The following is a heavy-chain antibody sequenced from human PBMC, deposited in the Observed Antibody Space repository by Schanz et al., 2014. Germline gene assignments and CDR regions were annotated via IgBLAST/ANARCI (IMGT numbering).Heavy chain of an antibody. D-gene: IGHD5-12*01. V-gene: IGHV3-23*01. CDR2: LSGSGGST. CDR1: GFTFSSYA. Sequence: EVQLLESGGGLVQPGGSLRLSCAASGFTFSSYAMTWVRQAPGKGMEWVSALSGSGGSTHYADAVKGRFTISRDKSKNPLYLQMTSLRAEDTAVYYCARPVATILGAFDYWGQGTLVTVSS. J-gene: IGHJ4*02. CDR3: ARPVATILGAFDY.